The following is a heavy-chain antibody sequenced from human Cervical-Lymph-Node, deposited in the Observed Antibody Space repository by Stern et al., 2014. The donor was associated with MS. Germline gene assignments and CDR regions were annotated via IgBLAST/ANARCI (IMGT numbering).Heavy chain of an antibody. CDR1: GYTFTSYG. CDR2: ISVYSGNT. D-gene: IGHD5-12*01. Sequence: VKLVQYGAEVKKPGASVKVYCKACGYTFTSYGMSWVRQAHGQGLEWMGWISVYSGNTNYAQNLQGRVTMTTDTSTSTAYMELRSLRSDDTAVYYCARDRYSREWLRCLDYWGQGTLVTVSS. CDR3: ARDRYSREWLRCLDY. J-gene: IGHJ4*02. V-gene: IGHV1-18*01.